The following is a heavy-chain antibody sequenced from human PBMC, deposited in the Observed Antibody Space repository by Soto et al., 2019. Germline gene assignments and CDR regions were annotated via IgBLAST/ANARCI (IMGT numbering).Heavy chain of an antibody. CDR3: ARGYTIFGVVINNGMDV. CDR1: GFTFSSYA. Sequence: QVQLVESGGGVVQPGRSLRLSCAASGFTFSSYAMLWVRQAPGKGLEWVAVISYDGSNKYYADSVKGRFTISRDNSKNTLYLQMNSLRAEDTAVYYCARGYTIFGVVINNGMDVWGQGTTVTVSS. V-gene: IGHV3-30-3*01. D-gene: IGHD3-3*01. J-gene: IGHJ6*02. CDR2: ISYDGSNK.